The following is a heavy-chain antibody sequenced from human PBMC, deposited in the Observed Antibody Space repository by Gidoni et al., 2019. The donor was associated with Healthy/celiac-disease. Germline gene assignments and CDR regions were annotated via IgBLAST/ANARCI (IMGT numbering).Heavy chain of an antibody. D-gene: IGHD3-22*01. J-gene: IGHJ4*02. CDR1: GFTFSSYG. CDR3: AKDQLYSYYYDSSGYLVDY. CDR2: ISYDGSNK. Sequence: QVQLVESGGGVVQPGRSLRLSCAASGFTFSSYGMHWVRQAPGKGLELVAVISYDGSNKYYADSVKGRFTISRDNSKNTLYLQMNSLRAEDTAVYYCAKDQLYSYYYDSSGYLVDYWGQGTLVTVSS. V-gene: IGHV3-30*18.